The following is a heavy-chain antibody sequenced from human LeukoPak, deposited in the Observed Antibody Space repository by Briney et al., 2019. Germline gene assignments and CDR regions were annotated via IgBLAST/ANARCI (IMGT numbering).Heavy chain of an antibody. CDR2: ISSDGSNK. V-gene: IGHV3-30*04. CDR3: AKKASGVRGENYLDL. D-gene: IGHD3-10*01. Sequence: PGRSLRLSCAASGFTFSSYAVNWVRQAPGKGLEWVGVISSDGSNKYYAESVKGRFTNSRDNAKNTLYLQLNSLKIEDTALYYCAKKASGVRGENYLDLWGQGTLVTVSS. CDR1: GFTFSSYA. J-gene: IGHJ4*02.